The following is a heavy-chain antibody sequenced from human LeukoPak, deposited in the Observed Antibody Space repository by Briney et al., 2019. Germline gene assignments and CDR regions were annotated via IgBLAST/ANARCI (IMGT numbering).Heavy chain of an antibody. CDR2: INPNSGDT. Sequence: GASVKVSCKASGYSFTGYYIQWVRQAPGQGLEWLGRINPNSGDTNYAQKSQGRVTMTRDTSVSTVYMELTRLRSDDTAVYCCARVTISGWYTDFWGQGTLITVSS. V-gene: IGHV1-2*06. J-gene: IGHJ4*02. D-gene: IGHD6-19*01. CDR3: ARVTISGWYTDF. CDR1: GYSFTGYY.